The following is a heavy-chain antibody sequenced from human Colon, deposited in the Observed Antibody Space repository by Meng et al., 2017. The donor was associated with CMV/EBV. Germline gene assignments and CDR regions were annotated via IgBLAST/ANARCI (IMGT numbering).Heavy chain of an antibody. CDR3: ARGYSGTYRIDF. J-gene: IGHJ4*02. D-gene: IGHD1-26*01. CDR2: IISDGSTT. V-gene: IGHV3-74*01. CDR1: GFTFSNYW. Sequence: ETLSLTCAASGFTFSNYWMHWVRQAPGKGLVWVSRIISDGSTTTYADSVKGRFTISRDNARNTLSLQMNSLRAEDTAVYYCARGYSGTYRIDFWGQGALVTVSS.